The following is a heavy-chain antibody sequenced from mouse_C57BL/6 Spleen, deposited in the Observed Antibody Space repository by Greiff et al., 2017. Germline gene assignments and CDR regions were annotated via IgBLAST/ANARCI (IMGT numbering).Heavy chain of an antibody. CDR1: GYTFTSYW. CDR2: IDPNSGGT. J-gene: IGHJ4*01. CDR3: ANYGSSHYAMDY. D-gene: IGHD1-1*01. Sequence: QVQLQQSGAELVKPGASVKLSCKASGYTFTSYWMHWVKQRPGRGLEWIGRIDPNSGGTKYNEKFKSKATLTVDKPSSTAYMQISSLTSEDSAVYYCANYGSSHYAMDYWGQGTSVTVSS. V-gene: IGHV1-72*01.